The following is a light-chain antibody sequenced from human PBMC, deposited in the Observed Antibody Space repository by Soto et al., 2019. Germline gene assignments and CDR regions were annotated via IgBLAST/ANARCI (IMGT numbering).Light chain of an antibody. V-gene: IGKV3-11*01. CDR1: QSVSYF. CDR2: DAF. J-gene: IGKJ5*01. Sequence: EIVLTQSPATLSLSPGDRATLSCRASQSVSYFLAWYQQRPGQAPRLLIYDAFKRATGISARFSGSGSGTDFTPTISSLEPEDFAVYYCQQRFKWPPITFGQGTRLEIK. CDR3: QQRFKWPPIT.